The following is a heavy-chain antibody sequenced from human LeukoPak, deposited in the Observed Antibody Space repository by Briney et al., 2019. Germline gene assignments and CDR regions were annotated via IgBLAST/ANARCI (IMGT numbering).Heavy chain of an antibody. Sequence: GGSLRLSCAASGFTFSSYNMNWVRQAPGKGLEWVSSITSSSSYIYYADSVRGRFTISRDNAKNSLYLQINSLRAEDTAVYYCARDPYSGSYVDYYYYYYMDVWGKGTTVTISS. D-gene: IGHD1-26*01. J-gene: IGHJ6*03. CDR2: ITSSSSYI. CDR3: ARDPYSGSYVDYYYYYYMDV. CDR1: GFTFSSYN. V-gene: IGHV3-21*01.